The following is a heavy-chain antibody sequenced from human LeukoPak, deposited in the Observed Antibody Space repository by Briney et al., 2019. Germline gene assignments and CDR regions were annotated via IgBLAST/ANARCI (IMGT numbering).Heavy chain of an antibody. CDR3: ANLGRRATTSAPDV. V-gene: IGHV3-53*01. J-gene: IGHJ6*02. CDR1: GFTVGSNY. Sequence: GGSLRVSCAASGFTVGSNYMSGVRQAPGKGLEWVSVIYSGGSTYYADSVKGRFTISRDNSKNTLYLQMNSLRAEDTAVYYCANLGRRATTSAPDVWGQGTTVTVSS. D-gene: IGHD2-2*01. CDR2: IYSGGST.